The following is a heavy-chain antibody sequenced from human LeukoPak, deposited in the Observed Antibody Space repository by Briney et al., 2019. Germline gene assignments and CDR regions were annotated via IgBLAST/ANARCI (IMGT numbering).Heavy chain of an antibody. V-gene: IGHV4-4*07. CDR2: IYISGST. CDR1: GGSISSYY. D-gene: IGHD3-22*01. J-gene: IGHJ4*02. CDR3: ARDGYRYDSSGYYLDY. Sequence: SETLSLTCTVSGGSISSYYWSWIRQPAGKGLEWIGRIYISGSTNYNPSLKSRVTMSVDTSKNQFSLKLSSVTAADTAVYYCARDGYRYDSSGYYLDYWGQGTLVTVSS.